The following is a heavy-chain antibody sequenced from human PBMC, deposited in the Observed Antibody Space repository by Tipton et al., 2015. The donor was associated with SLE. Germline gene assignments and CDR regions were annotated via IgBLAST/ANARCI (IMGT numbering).Heavy chain of an antibody. J-gene: IGHJ6*03. CDR2: ISYDGSNK. D-gene: IGHD3-10*01. CDR1: GFTFSSYA. V-gene: IGHV3-30*04. Sequence: SLRLSCAASGFTFSSYAMHWVRQAPGKGLEGVAVISYDGSNKYYADSVKGRFTISRDNSKNTLYLQMNSLRAEDTAVYYCARDGFMDYYHYYMDVWGKGTTVTVSS. CDR3: ARDGFMDYYHYYMDV.